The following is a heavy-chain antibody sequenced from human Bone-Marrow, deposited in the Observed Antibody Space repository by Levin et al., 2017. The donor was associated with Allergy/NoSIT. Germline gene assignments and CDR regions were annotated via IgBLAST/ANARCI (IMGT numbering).Heavy chain of an antibody. Sequence: SQTLSLTCAISGDSVSSTSAAWNWIRQSPSRGLEWLGRTYYRSKWYNDYAVSVKSRITINPDTSKNQFSLQLNSVTPEDTAVYYCARDYLSVQQLVYYYYYGMDVWGQGTTVTVSS. CDR2: TYYRSKWYN. D-gene: IGHD6-13*01. V-gene: IGHV6-1*01. CDR1: GDSVSSTSAA. CDR3: ARDYLSVQQLVYYYYYGMDV. J-gene: IGHJ6*02.